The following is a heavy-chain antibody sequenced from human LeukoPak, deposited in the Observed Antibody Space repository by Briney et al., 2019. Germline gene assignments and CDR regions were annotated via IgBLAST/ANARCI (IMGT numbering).Heavy chain of an antibody. CDR3: TLIQGWGSGSYYRDF. CDR2: VKSKGAGEAT. D-gene: IGHD3-10*01. V-gene: IGHV3-15*01. CDR1: GFSISNDW. Sequence: GGSLRLSCAASGFSISNDWMSWVRQAPGKGLEWVARVKSKGAGEATDYAAPVKGRFTISRDDSKNTLYLQMNSLKTEDTAVYYCTLIQGWGSGSYYRDFWGQGTLVTVSS. J-gene: IGHJ4*02.